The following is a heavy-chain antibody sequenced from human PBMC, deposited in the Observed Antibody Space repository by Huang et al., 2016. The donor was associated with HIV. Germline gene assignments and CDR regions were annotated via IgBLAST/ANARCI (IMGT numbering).Heavy chain of an antibody. CDR3: ARGDHFYNSGTYFNPDF. Sequence: QVQLVESGGDLVKPGGSLRLSCAASGYPFSDYYMSWIRQVPGKGREWVAYSTASGRTIKYADSGRGRFTISMDNSNNSLYLQMSSLRADDTAVYYCARGDHFYNSGTYFNPDFWGQGTLVSVS. CDR2: STASGRTI. V-gene: IGHV3-11*04. D-gene: IGHD3-10*01. CDR1: GYPFSDYY. J-gene: IGHJ4*02.